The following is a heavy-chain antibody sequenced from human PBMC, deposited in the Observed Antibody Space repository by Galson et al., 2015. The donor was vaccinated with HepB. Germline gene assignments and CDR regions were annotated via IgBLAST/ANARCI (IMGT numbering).Heavy chain of an antibody. V-gene: IGHV5-10-1*01. J-gene: IGHJ6*02. Sequence: QSGAEVKKPGESLKISCKGSGYSFTSYWITWMRQMPGKGLEWMGRIDPSDSYTNYSPSFQGHVTISADKSINTAYLQWNSLKASDSAFYYCASWLYSRSPEGYYYYGMDVWAKGPRAPYP. D-gene: IGHD6-6*01. CDR1: GYSFTSYW. CDR3: ASWLYSRSPEGYYYYGMDV. CDR2: IDPSDSYT.